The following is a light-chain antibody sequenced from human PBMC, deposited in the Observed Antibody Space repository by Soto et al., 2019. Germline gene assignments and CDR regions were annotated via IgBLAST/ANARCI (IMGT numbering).Light chain of an antibody. V-gene: IGKV3-20*01. CDR1: QSVSSSY. CDR2: DAS. Sequence: EIVLTQSPGTLSLSPGERATLSCRASQSVSSSYLAWYQQKPGQAPRLLIYDASSRATGIPDRFSGSGSGTDFTLTISRLEPEDVAVYYCQQYGSSRITFGQGTRLEIK. J-gene: IGKJ5*01. CDR3: QQYGSSRIT.